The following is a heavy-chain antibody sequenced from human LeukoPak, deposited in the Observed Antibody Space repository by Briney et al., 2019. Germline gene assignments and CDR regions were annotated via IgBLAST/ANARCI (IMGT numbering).Heavy chain of an antibody. Sequence: SVKVSCKASGGTFSSYANSWVRQAPGQGLEWMGGIIPIFGTANYAQKFQGRVTITADESTSTAYMELSSLRSEDTAVYYCARAHLGGDYDILTGPYSPAGDYGMDVWGKGTTVTVSS. CDR3: ARAHLGGDYDILTGPYSPAGDYGMDV. V-gene: IGHV1-69*13. CDR2: IIPIFGTA. CDR1: GGTFSSYA. J-gene: IGHJ6*04. D-gene: IGHD3-9*01.